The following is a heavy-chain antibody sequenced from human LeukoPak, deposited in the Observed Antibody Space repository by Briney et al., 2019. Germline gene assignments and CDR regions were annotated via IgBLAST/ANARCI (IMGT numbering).Heavy chain of an antibody. CDR2: IKCDGSEK. V-gene: IGHV3-52*01. CDR3: VRGVGSSTSCYVRAFDI. CDR1: GFTFSNSW. J-gene: IGHJ3*02. D-gene: IGHD2-2*01. Sequence: QAGGSLRLSCAASGFTFSNSWMHWVCQAPEKGLEWVADIKCDGSEKCYVDSVKGRLTISRDNAKNSLYLQVNSQRAEDMTVYYCVRGVGSSTSCYVRAFDIWGQGTMVTVSS.